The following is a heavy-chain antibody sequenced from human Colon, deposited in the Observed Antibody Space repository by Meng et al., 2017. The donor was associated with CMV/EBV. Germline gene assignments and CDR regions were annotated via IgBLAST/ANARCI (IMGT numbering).Heavy chain of an antibody. V-gene: IGHV3-30*04. D-gene: IGHD3-16*01. Sequence: GGSLRLSCATSGFIFDGYAMHWVRQAPGKGLEWLAMKSADGSLEKHADSVQGRFIISRVNSEKSVFLQMYNLTSDDTAVYYCGRDRLGGIDYWGQGTLVTVSS. CDR3: GRDRLGGIDY. CDR2: KSADGSLE. CDR1: GFIFDGYA. J-gene: IGHJ4*02.